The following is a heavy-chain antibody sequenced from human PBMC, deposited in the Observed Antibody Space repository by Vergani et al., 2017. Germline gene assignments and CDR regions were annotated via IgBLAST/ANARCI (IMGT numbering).Heavy chain of an antibody. D-gene: IGHD3-3*01. CDR3: TTDSVRFLEWYLLPDFDL. CDR1: GFTFSNAW. CDR2: IKSKTDGGTT. Sequence: EVQLVESGGGLVKPGGSLRLSCAASGFTFSNAWMSWVRQAPGKGLEWVGRIKSKTDGGTTDYAAPVKGRFTISRDDSKNTLYLQMNSLKTEDTAVYYCTTDSVRFLEWYLLPDFDLWGRGTLVTVSS. J-gene: IGHJ2*01. V-gene: IGHV3-15*01.